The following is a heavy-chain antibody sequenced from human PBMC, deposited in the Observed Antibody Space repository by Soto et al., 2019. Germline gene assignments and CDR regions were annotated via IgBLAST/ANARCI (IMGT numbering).Heavy chain of an antibody. Sequence: PSETLSLTCTVSGGSISSSSYYWGWIRQPPGKGLEWIGSIYYSGSTYYNPSLKSRVTISVDTSKNQFSLKLSSVTAADTAVYYCARQGGYSYDYYFDYWGQGTLVTVSS. CDR2: IYYSGST. CDR3: ARQGGYSYDYYFDY. CDR1: GGSISSSSYY. J-gene: IGHJ4*02. V-gene: IGHV4-39*01. D-gene: IGHD5-18*01.